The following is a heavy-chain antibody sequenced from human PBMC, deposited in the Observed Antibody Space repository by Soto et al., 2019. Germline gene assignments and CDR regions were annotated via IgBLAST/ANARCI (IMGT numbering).Heavy chain of an antibody. CDR1: GFTFSSYA. Sequence: GGSLSLSCAASGFTFSSYAMSWVRQAPGKGLEWVSAISGSGGSTYYADSVKGRFTISRDNSKNTLYLQMNSLRAEDTAVYYCAKDHQPSNIVVVPAATHFDYWGQGTLVTVSS. J-gene: IGHJ4*02. D-gene: IGHD2-2*01. V-gene: IGHV3-23*01. CDR2: ISGSGGST. CDR3: AKDHQPSNIVVVPAATHFDY.